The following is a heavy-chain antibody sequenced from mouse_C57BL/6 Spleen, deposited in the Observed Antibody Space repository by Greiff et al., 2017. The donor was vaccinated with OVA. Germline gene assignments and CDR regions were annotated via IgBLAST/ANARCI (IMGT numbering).Heavy chain of an antibody. CDR2: IYPGSGST. V-gene: IGHV1-55*01. J-gene: IGHJ2*01. Sequence: QVQLQQPGAELVKPGASVKMSCKASGYTFTSYWITWVKQRPGQGLEWIGDIYPGSGSTNYNEKFKSKATLTVDTSSSTAYMQLSSLTSEDSAVNYCARTGYSNFYLDYWGQGTTLTVSS. CDR3: ARTGYSNFYLDY. CDR1: GYTFTSYW. D-gene: IGHD2-5*01.